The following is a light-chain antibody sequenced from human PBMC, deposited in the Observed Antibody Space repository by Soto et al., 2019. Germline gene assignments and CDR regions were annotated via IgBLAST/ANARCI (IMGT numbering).Light chain of an antibody. CDR3: CSYAGSYTYF. J-gene: IGLJ1*01. CDR2: DVT. CDR1: SSDVGGYTY. Sequence: QSVLTQPRSVSGSPGQSVTISCTGTSSDVGGYTYVSWYQQHPGKAPKLIIYDVTERPSGVPARFSGSKSGNTASLTISGLQADDEADYYCCSYAGSYTYFFGTGTKLTVL. V-gene: IGLV2-11*01.